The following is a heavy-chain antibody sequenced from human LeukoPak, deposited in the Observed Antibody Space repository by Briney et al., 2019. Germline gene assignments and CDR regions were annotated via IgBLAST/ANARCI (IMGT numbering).Heavy chain of an antibody. CDR3: VRSSYSYYFYMDV. D-gene: IGHD3-16*02. CDR2: MSRNSDSE. Sequence: PGGSLRLSCAGTGYTFSSYGMNCVRQAPGKGLEWVSSMSRNSDSEKYADSVRGRFTISRDNAKNSLHLQMNSLRAEDTAIYYCVRSSYSYYFYMDVWGKGTTVTVAS. V-gene: IGHV3-48*01. J-gene: IGHJ6*03. CDR1: GYTFSSYG.